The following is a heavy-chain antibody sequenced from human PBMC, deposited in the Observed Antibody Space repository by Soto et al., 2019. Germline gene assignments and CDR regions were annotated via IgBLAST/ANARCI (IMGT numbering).Heavy chain of an antibody. CDR2: ISDDGNNK. J-gene: IGHJ6*02. Sequence: QVQVVESGGGVVQPGKSLRLSCATSGFTFRNYGMHWVRQAPGKGLEWVAVISDDGNNKYYADSVKGRFSISRNNSKDTLYLQVNSLRVEDTAVYYCARSPYFYDSASYVYYYRVDVCGPGTTVTVSS. V-gene: IGHV3-30*19. CDR1: GFTFRNYG. D-gene: IGHD3-10*01. CDR3: ARSPYFYDSASYVYYYRVDV.